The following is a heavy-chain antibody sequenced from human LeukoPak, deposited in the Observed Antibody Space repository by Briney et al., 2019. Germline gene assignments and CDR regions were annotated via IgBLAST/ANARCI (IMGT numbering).Heavy chain of an antibody. CDR2: IYYSGST. V-gene: IGHV4-59*01. Sequence: SETLSLTCTVSGGSISSYYWSWIRQPPGKGLEWIGYIYYSGSTNYNPSLKSRVTISVDTSKNQFSLKLSSVTAADTAAYYCATIAVAGRGYFDYWGQGTLVTVSS. CDR1: GGSISSYY. D-gene: IGHD6-19*01. J-gene: IGHJ4*02. CDR3: ATIAVAGRGYFDY.